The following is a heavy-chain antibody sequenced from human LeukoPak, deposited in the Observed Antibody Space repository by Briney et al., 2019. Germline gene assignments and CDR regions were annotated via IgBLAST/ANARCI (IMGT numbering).Heavy chain of an antibody. D-gene: IGHD3-10*01. V-gene: IGHV4-39*01. CDR3: ARRVDYYGSGSYSYFDY. Sequence: SETLSLTCTVSGGSISSGGYSWAWIRQPPGKGLEWIGTIYYSGSTYYNPSLKSRVTMSVDTSKNQFSLKLSSVTAADTAVYYCARRVDYYGSGSYSYFDYWGQGTLVTVSS. CDR1: GGSISSGGYS. CDR2: IYYSGST. J-gene: IGHJ4*02.